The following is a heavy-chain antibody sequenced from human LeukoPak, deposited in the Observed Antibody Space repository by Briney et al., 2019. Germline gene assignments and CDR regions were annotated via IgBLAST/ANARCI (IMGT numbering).Heavy chain of an antibody. J-gene: IGHJ5*02. V-gene: IGHV1-8*01. CDR2: MNPNSGNT. Sequence: GASVKVSCKASGYTFTSYDINWVRQATGQGLEWMGWMNPNSGNTGYAQKFQGRVTMTRNTSISTAYMKLSSLRSEDTTVYYCARGLRYCSGGSCYSGFRWFDPWGQGTLVTVSS. CDR3: ARGLRYCSGGSCYSGFRWFDP. CDR1: GYTFTSYD. D-gene: IGHD2-15*01.